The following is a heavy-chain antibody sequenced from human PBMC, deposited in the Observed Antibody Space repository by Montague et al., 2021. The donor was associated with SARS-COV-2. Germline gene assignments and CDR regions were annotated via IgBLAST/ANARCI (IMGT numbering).Heavy chain of an antibody. CDR2: INGASSRT. CDR1: GFLFSDYN. J-gene: IGHJ5*02. CDR3: ARGISLFDP. V-gene: IGHV3-11*05. Sequence: YRRLSCAASGFLFSDYNMTWIRQTPGKGLEWISYINGASSRTNYADSVKGRFTISRDNAKNSLFLQMNSLRVEDTAVYYCARGISLFDPWGQGTLVTVSS.